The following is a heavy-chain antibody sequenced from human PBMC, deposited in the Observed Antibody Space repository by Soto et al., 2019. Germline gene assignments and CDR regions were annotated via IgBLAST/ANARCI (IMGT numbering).Heavy chain of an antibody. CDR2: IYYSGST. Sequence: QVQLQESGPGLVKPSETLSLTCTVSGGSISSYYWSWIRQPPGKGLEWIGYIYYSGSTNYNPSLKSRVTISVDTSKNQFSLKLSSVTAADTAGYYCARNGVGATTRATYYYYGMDVWGQGTTVTVSS. CDR3: ARNGVGATTRATYYYYGMDV. J-gene: IGHJ6*02. CDR1: GGSISSYY. D-gene: IGHD1-26*01. V-gene: IGHV4-59*08.